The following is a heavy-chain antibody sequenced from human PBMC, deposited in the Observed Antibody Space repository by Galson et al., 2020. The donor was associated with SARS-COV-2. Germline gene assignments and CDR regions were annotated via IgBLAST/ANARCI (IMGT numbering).Heavy chain of an antibody. J-gene: IGHJ4*02. D-gene: IGHD4-17*01. CDR2: ISYDGSNK. Sequence: GGSLRLSCAASGFTFSSYAMHWVRQAPGKGLEWVAVISYDGSNKYYADSVKGRFTISRDNSKNTLYLQMNSLRAEDTAVYYCARDDYGDYDDRPVDYWGQGALVTVSS. CDR3: ARDDYGDYDDRPVDY. V-gene: IGHV3-30*04. CDR1: GFTFSSYA.